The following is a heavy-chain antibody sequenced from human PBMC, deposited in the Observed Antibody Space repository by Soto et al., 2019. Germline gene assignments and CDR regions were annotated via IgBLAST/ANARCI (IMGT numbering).Heavy chain of an antibody. Sequence: GGSLRLSCAASGFTFSSYAMHWVRQAPGKGLEWVAVISYDGSNKYYADSVKGRFTISRDNSKNTLYLQMNSLRAEDTAVYYCARDVRYSGSYCFDYWGQGTLVTVSS. CDR2: ISYDGSNK. D-gene: IGHD1-26*01. CDR1: GFTFSSYA. CDR3: ARDVRYSGSYCFDY. J-gene: IGHJ4*02. V-gene: IGHV3-30-3*01.